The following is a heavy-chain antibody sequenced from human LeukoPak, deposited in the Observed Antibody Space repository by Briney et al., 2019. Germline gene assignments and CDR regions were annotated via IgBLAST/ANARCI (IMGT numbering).Heavy chain of an antibody. Sequence: KPGGSLRLSCAASGFTFSDYYMSWIRQAPGKGLEWVSDISSTSIYTNYADSVKGRFTISRDNAKNSLYLQMNSLRAEDTAVYYCASEQWLALLFDYWGQGTLVTVSS. D-gene: IGHD6-19*01. J-gene: IGHJ4*02. CDR1: GFTFSDYY. CDR2: ISSTSIYT. V-gene: IGHV3-11*06. CDR3: ASEQWLALLFDY.